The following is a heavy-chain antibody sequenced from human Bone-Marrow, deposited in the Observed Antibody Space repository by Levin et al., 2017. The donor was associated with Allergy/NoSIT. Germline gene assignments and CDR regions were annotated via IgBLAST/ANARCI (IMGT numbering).Heavy chain of an antibody. CDR2: IAYDGSET. V-gene: IGHV3-30*18. Sequence: PGGSLRLSCAASGFTLGGYGMHWVRQAPGKGLEWVAFIAYDGSETYYVDSVEGRFTISRDNSQNMLYLQMNSLRPDDTAVYYCVKDRGQRQYCDYWGQGTLVTVSS. CDR3: VKDRGQRQYCDY. CDR1: GFTLGGYG. J-gene: IGHJ4*02.